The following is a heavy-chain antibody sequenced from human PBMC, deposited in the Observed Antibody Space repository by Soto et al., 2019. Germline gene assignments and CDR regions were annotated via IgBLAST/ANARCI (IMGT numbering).Heavy chain of an antibody. Sequence: PGESLKISCKGSGYSFTSYWIGWVRQMPGKGLEWMGIIYPGDSDTRYSPSFQGQVTISADKSISTAYLQWSSLKASDTAMYYCARRSVTWDYYCYMDVWGKGTTVTVSS. V-gene: IGHV5-51*01. CDR3: ARRSVTWDYYCYMDV. D-gene: IGHD4-4*01. CDR2: IYPGDSDT. CDR1: GYSFTSYW. J-gene: IGHJ6*03.